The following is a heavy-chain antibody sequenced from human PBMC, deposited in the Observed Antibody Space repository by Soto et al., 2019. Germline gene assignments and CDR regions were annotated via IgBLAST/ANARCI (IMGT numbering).Heavy chain of an antibody. CDR3: AEDAVDYGGRRGYFDY. V-gene: IGHV3-30*18. CDR1: GFTFSSYG. Sequence: QVQLVESGGGVVQPGRALRLSCAASGFTFSSYGMQRVRQAPGKGLEWVAVIPYDGSNKYYADSVKGRFTIYRDNSKNTLYLQMNSLRAEDTAVYYCAEDAVDYGGRRGYFDYWGQGTLVTVSS. D-gene: IGHD4-17*01. CDR2: IPYDGSNK. J-gene: IGHJ4*02.